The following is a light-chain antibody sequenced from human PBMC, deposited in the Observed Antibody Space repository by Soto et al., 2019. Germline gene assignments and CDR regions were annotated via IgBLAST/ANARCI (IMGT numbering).Light chain of an antibody. CDR1: SSDVGAYKF. J-gene: IGLJ2*01. Sequence: QSVLTQPASVSGSPGQSITISCSGTSSDVGAYKFVSWFQQHPGKAPKLMIYEASYRPSGVSSRFSGSKSGNTASPTILGLRSEDEADYYCSSLTTNTTVIFGGGTKVTVL. V-gene: IGLV2-14*01. CDR2: EAS. CDR3: SSLTTNTTVI.